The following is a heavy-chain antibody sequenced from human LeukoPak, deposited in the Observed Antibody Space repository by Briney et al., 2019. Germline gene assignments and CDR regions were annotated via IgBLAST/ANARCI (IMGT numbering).Heavy chain of an antibody. D-gene: IGHD4-17*01. CDR1: VFTLSSYA. V-gene: IGHV3-23*01. Sequence: GGSLRLSRAASVFTLSSYAMSWVPHAPGKGLEWVSGIGGSGRIANRADSVQGRFTISRDNSKNTLHLQMNSLRAEDAAIYYGAKRATVTTTYNYYYMDVWGKGTPVIVSS. J-gene: IGHJ6*03. CDR2: IGGSGRIA. CDR3: AKRATVTTTYNYYYMDV.